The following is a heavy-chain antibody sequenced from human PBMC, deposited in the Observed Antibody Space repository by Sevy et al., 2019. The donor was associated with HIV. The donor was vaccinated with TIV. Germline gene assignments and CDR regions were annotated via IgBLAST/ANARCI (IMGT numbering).Heavy chain of an antibody. Sequence: ASVKVSCKVSGYTLTELSMHWVRQAPGNWLEWMGGFDPEDGETIYAQKFQGRVTMTEDTSTDTAYMELSSLRSEDTAVYYCATGWNWNYRLFDYWGQGTLVTVSS. D-gene: IGHD1-7*01. CDR3: ATGWNWNYRLFDY. V-gene: IGHV1-24*01. CDR1: GYTLTELS. J-gene: IGHJ4*02. CDR2: FDPEDGET.